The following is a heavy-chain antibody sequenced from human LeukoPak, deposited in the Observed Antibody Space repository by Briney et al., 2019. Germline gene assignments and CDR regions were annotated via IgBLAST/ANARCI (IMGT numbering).Heavy chain of an antibody. CDR3: ARGNHYGSGSYSYYYYDMDV. CDR2: IIPILGIA. V-gene: IGHV1-69*04. J-gene: IGHJ6*02. CDR1: GGTFSSYA. D-gene: IGHD3-10*01. Sequence: ASVKVSCKASGGTFSSYAISWVRQAPGQGLEWMGRIIPILGIANYAQKFQGRVTITADKSTSTAYMELSSLRSEDTAVYYCARGNHYGSGSYSYYYYDMDVWGQGTTVTVSS.